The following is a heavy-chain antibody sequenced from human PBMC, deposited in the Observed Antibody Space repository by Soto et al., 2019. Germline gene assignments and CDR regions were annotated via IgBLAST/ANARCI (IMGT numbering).Heavy chain of an antibody. J-gene: IGHJ6*02. CDR3: ARGSYSSGWYIGASDYYYYGMDV. D-gene: IGHD6-19*01. Sequence: ASVKVSCKASGGTFSSYAISWVRQAPGQGLEWMGGIIPIFGTANYAQKFQGRVTITADESTSTAYMELSSLRSEDTAVYYCARGSYSSGWYIGASDYYYYGMDVWGQGTTVTVSS. CDR2: IIPIFGTA. CDR1: GGTFSSYA. V-gene: IGHV1-69*13.